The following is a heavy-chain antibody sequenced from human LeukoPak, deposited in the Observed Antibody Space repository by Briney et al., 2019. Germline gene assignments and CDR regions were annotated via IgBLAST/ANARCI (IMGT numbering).Heavy chain of an antibody. CDR1: GDSFTNNNYY. CDR3: ARDLYGSSGYYYVD. D-gene: IGHD3-22*01. J-gene: IGHJ4*02. Sequence: SETLSLTCTVSGDSFTNNNYYWGWIRQPPGKGLEWIGSIFYSGSTYYNPSLKSRVTISVDTSKNQFSLKLSSVTAADTAVYYCARDLYGSSGYYYVDWGQGTLVTVSS. CDR2: IFYSGST. V-gene: IGHV4-39*02.